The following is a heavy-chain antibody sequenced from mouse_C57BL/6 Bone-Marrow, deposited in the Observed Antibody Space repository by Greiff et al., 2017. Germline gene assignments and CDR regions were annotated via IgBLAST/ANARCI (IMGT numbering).Heavy chain of an antibody. Sequence: EVKLLESGPGLVKPSQSLSLTCSVTGYSITSGYYWNWIRQFPGNKLEWMGYISYDGSNNYNPSLKNRISITRYTSKNQFFLKLNSVTTEDTATYYCARDAYDYDSFAYWGQGTLVTVSA. J-gene: IGHJ3*01. D-gene: IGHD2-4*01. CDR2: ISYDGSN. V-gene: IGHV3-6*01. CDR1: GYSITSGYY. CDR3: ARDAYDYDSFAY.